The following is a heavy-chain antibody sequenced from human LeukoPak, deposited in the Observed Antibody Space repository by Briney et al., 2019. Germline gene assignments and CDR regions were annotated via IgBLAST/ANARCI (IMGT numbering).Heavy chain of an antibody. D-gene: IGHD1-26*01. CDR3: ARDRITSGSCYFDY. J-gene: IGHJ4*02. V-gene: IGHV3-48*01. Sequence: PGGSLRLSCAASAFTFSDYSMNWVRQAPGKGLEWVSYISGRSSTIYYADSVKGRFTISRDNAKNTMYLQMNRLRAEDRAVYYCARDRITSGSCYFDYCGQGPVVLVSS. CDR1: AFTFSDYS. CDR2: ISGRSSTI.